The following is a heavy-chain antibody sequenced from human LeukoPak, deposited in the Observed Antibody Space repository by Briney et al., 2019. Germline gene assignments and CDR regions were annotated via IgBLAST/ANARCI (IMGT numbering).Heavy chain of an antibody. CDR3: ARQLAVASEPFTPSDLYGMDV. D-gene: IGHD6-19*01. J-gene: IGHJ6*02. CDR1: GYSFTSYW. Sequence: GESLKISCKGSGYSFTSYWIGWVRQMPGKGLEWMGIIYPGDSDTRYSPSFQGQVTISADKSISTAYLQWSSLKASDTAMYYCARQLAVASEPFTPSDLYGMDVWGQGTTVTVSS. V-gene: IGHV5-51*01. CDR2: IYPGDSDT.